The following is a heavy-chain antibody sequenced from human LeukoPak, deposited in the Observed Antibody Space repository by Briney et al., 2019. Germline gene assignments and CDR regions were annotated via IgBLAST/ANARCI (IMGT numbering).Heavy chain of an antibody. CDR3: AREAEVGATPHDAFDI. Sequence: PSETLSLTCAVYGGSFSYYYWSWIRQPPGKGLEWIGEINHSGSTNYNPSLKSRVTISVDTSKNQFSLKLSSVTAADTAVYYCAREAEVGATPHDAFDIWGQGTMVTVSS. D-gene: IGHD1-26*01. J-gene: IGHJ3*02. CDR2: INHSGST. CDR1: GGSFSYYY. V-gene: IGHV4-34*01.